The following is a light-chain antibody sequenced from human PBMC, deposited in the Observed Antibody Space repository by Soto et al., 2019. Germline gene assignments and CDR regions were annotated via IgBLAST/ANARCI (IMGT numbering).Light chain of an antibody. CDR1: QSVSSN. CDR3: QQYNNWPCT. V-gene: IGKV3-15*01. J-gene: IGKJ2*02. CDR2: GAS. Sequence: EIVMTQSPATLSVSPGERATLSCRASQSVSSNLAWYQQKPGQAPRLLIYGASTRGTGIPARFSGSGSGTEFTLTISSLQSEDFAVYYCQQYNNWPCTFGQGTKLEIK.